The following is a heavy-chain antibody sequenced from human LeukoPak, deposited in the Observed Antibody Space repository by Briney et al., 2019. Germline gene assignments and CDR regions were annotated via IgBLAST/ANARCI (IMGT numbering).Heavy chain of an antibody. CDR1: GFTFDDYA. J-gene: IGHJ4*02. CDR3: ARDTYQPGRIDC. CDR2: INDVSGDM. Sequence: PGRSLRLSCAASGFTFDDYAMHWVRQAPGKGLEWVSYINDVSGDMHYEDSVKGRLTISRDNAKNTLYLQMNSLRAEDTAVYYCARDTYQPGRIDCWGQGTLVIVSS. V-gene: IGHV3-21*05. D-gene: IGHD2-2*01.